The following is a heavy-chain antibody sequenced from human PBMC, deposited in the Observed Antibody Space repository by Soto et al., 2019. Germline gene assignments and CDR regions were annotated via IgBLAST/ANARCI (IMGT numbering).Heavy chain of an antibody. CDR3: ARHRLNFDSGGDYHHGMDV. CDR2: VHHGGNT. V-gene: IGHV4-4*02. D-gene: IGHD3-22*01. CDR1: GVSISSSKW. J-gene: IGHJ6*02. Sequence: QMQLQEWGPGLVRPSETMSLTCAVSGVSISSSKWWSWLRQPPGKGLEWIGDVHHGGNTNYSPSLESRVSISIDNSKNLFSLKMWSVTAADTAVYFCARHRLNFDSGGDYHHGMDVWGQGTTVTVSS.